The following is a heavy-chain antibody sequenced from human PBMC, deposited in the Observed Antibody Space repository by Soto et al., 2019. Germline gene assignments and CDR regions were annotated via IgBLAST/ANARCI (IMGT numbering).Heavy chain of an antibody. CDR3: AREWLLAPSEY. D-gene: IGHD3-22*01. CDR1: GFTFSSYS. V-gene: IGHV3-21*01. J-gene: IGHJ4*01. Sequence: GGSLRLSCAASGFTFSSYSMNWVRQAPGKGLEWVSSISSSSSYIYYADSVKGRFTISRDNAKNSLYLQMNSLRAEDTAVYYCAREWLLAPSEYCGHGPLVTVSS. CDR2: ISSSSSYI.